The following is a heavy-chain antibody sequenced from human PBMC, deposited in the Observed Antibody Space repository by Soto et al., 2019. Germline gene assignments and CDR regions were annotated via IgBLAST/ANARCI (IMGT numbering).Heavy chain of an antibody. D-gene: IGHD3-10*01. CDR1: GGSIISYY. J-gene: IGHJ6*02. CDR2: IYDSGST. V-gene: IGHV4-59*08. CDR3: ARQGSGVLHGLVDV. Sequence: PSETLSLTCTVSGGSIISYYWSWIRQPPGKGLEWIGYIYDSGSTSYNPSLKSRVTISLDTSKNQFSLKLRSVTAADTALYYCARQGSGVLHGLVDVWGQGTTVTVSS.